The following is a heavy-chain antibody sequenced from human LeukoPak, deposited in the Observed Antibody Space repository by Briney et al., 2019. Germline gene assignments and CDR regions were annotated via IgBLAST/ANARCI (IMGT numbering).Heavy chain of an antibody. CDR2: FDPEDGET. J-gene: IGHJ6*03. CDR3: AREGKIAGYYYYYYMDV. D-gene: IGHD1-14*01. V-gene: IGHV1-24*01. Sequence: ASVKVSCKVSGYTLTELSMHWVRQAPGKGLEWMGGFDPEDGETIYAQKFQGRVTMTEDTSTDTAYMELRSLRSDDTAMYYCAREGKIAGYYYYYYMDVWGKGTTVTVSS. CDR1: GYTLTELS.